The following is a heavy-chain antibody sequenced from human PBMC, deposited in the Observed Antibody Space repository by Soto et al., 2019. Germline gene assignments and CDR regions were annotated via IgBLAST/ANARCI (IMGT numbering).Heavy chain of an antibody. Sequence: GGSLRLSCAASGFTFSSYGMHWVRQAPGKGLEWVAVIWYDGSNKYYADSVKGRFTISRDNSKITLYLQMNSLRAEDTAVYYCASGTTVTQYYYYGMDVWGQGTTVTVSS. CDR1: GFTFSSYG. J-gene: IGHJ6*02. D-gene: IGHD4-17*01. CDR2: IWYDGSNK. CDR3: ASGTTVTQYYYYGMDV. V-gene: IGHV3-33*01.